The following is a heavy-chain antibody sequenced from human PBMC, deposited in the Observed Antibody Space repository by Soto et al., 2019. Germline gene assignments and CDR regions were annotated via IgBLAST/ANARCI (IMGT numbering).Heavy chain of an antibody. D-gene: IGHD6-19*01. V-gene: IGHV3-23*01. CDR1: GFTFSTHA. CDR2: ISSRGTTT. Sequence: GGSLRLSCAASGFTFSTHAMSWVRQAPGKGLEWVSSISSRGTTTFYAASVEGRFTISRDKSKNTLYLQMNSLRADDTAVYYRAREGGSIGGWFGRKFDSWGQGTQVTVSS. J-gene: IGHJ4*02. CDR3: AREGGSIGGWFGRKFDS.